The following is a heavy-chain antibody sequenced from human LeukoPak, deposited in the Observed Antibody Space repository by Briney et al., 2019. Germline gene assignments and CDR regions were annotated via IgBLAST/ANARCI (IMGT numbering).Heavy chain of an antibody. V-gene: IGHV3-49*03. Sequence: PGGSLRLSCTASGFTFGDYAMSWFRQAPGKGLEWVGFIRSKAYGGTTEYAASVKGRFTISRDDSKSIAYLQMNSLKTEDTAVYYCTSDDYGESSPVDYWGQGTPVTVSS. J-gene: IGHJ4*02. CDR1: GFTFGDYA. CDR2: IRSKAYGGTT. CDR3: TSDDYGESSPVDY. D-gene: IGHD4-17*01.